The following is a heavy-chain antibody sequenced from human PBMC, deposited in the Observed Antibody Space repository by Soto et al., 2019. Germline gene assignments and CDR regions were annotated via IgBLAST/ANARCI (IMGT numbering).Heavy chain of an antibody. V-gene: IGHV4-39*01. CDR2: IYYSGST. CDR3: ARLEGLATISYYFDF. J-gene: IGHJ4*02. Sequence: PSETLSLTCSVSGGSISSSSYYWGWIRQPPGKGLEWIGSIYYSGSTYYNPSLKSRVTISIDKSKSQFSLKLSSLTAADTAVYYCARLEGLATISYYFDFWGQGTLVTVSS. D-gene: IGHD3-9*01. CDR1: GGSISSSSYY.